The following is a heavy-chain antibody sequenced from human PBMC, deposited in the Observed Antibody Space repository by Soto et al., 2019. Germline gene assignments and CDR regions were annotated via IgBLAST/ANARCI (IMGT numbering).Heavy chain of an antibody. CDR1: GFTFNSYA. CDR2: ITVSGGST. J-gene: IGHJ4*02. D-gene: IGHD6-13*01. Sequence: EVQLLESGGGLVQPGGSLRLSCAASGFTFNSYAMSWVRQAPGKGLEWVSAITVSGGSTYYAGSVKGRFTISRDNSKNTLSLQMNSLRAEDTAVYYCAKGGDSSWYSHFDYWGQGTLVTVSS. V-gene: IGHV3-23*01. CDR3: AKGGDSSWYSHFDY.